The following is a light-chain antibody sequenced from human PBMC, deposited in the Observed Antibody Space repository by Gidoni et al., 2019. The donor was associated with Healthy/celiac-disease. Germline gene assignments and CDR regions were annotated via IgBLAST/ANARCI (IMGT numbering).Light chain of an antibody. Sequence: EIVLTQSPGTLSLSPGERATLSCRASQSVSSSYLAWYQQKPGQDPRLLIYGASSRATGIPDRFSGSGSGTDFTLTISRLEPEDFAVYYCQQYGSSPPTTFXHXTRLEI. V-gene: IGKV3-20*01. CDR2: GAS. CDR1: QSVSSSY. J-gene: IGKJ5*01. CDR3: QQYGSSPPTT.